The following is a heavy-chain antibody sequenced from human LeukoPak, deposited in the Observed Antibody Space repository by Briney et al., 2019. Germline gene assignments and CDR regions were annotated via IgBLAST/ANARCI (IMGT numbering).Heavy chain of an antibody. CDR2: ISGSGGST. D-gene: IGHD3-22*01. CDR1: GVSFSSSA. CDR3: AKAGDSRGYSSEFDN. J-gene: IGHJ4*02. Sequence: GGSLRLSCAASGVSFSSSAICWVCQGPGKGLGWVSAISGSGGSTYYADSVKGRCAISRDNTKKTQYLQKNSLRAEETPAYYYAKAGDSRGYSSEFDNCGRRTLGTASS. V-gene: IGHV3-23*01.